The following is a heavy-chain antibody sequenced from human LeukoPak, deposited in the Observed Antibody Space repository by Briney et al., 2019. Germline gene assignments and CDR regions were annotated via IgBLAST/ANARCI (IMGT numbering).Heavy chain of an antibody. CDR2: ISAYNGDT. D-gene: IGHD6-13*01. J-gene: IGHJ4*02. CDR1: GYTFTSYG. Sequence: ASVKVSCKASGYTFTSYGIRWVRQAPGQGLEWMGWISAYNGDTSYAQNLQDRLTMTTDTSTSTAYMELRNLRSDDTAVYYCARGLAAGQLDYWGQGTLVTVSS. CDR3: ARGLAAGQLDY. V-gene: IGHV1-18*01.